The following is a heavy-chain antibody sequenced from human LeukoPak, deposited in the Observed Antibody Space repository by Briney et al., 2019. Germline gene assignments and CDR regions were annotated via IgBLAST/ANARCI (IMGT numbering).Heavy chain of an antibody. D-gene: IGHD5-24*01. CDR2: IYYSGST. V-gene: IGHV4-39*07. Sequence: PSETLSLTCTVSGGSISSSSYYWGWIRQPPGKGLEWIGNIYYSGSTYYNPSLKSRVTISVDTSKNQFSLKLSSVTAADTAVYYCARDFAGMAKPDYWGQGTLVTVSS. CDR1: GGSISSSSYY. J-gene: IGHJ4*02. CDR3: ARDFAGMAKPDY.